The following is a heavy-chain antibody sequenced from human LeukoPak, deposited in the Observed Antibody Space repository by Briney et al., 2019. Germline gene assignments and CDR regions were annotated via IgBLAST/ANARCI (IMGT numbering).Heavy chain of an antibody. V-gene: IGHV4-59*12. D-gene: IGHD6-19*01. CDR3: AREDYSSGHTIFDY. Sequence: SETLSLTCTVSGGSINSYYWSWIRQPPGKELEWIGYIYYSGSTNYNPSLKSRVTISVDTSMNQFSLKLSSVTAADTAVYYCAREDYSSGHTIFDYWGQGTLVTVSS. CDR2: IYYSGST. CDR1: GGSINSYY. J-gene: IGHJ4*02.